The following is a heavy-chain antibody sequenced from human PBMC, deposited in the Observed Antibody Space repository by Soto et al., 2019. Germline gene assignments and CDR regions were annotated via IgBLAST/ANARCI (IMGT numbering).Heavy chain of an antibody. CDR1: GFSLSTSGAA. J-gene: IGHJ5*02. CDR3: AHRATMTIFGLIIDNGIWFDP. D-gene: IGHD3-3*01. Sequence: QINLIESGPTLVKPTQTLTLTCTFSGFSLSTSGAAVGWVRQPPGRALEWLALIYWDGDKRYNASLGNRLTITKDTSMTHVVLTLTNVDPADTATYYCAHRATMTIFGLIIDNGIWFDPWGQGTRVIVSS. V-gene: IGHV2-5*02. CDR2: IYWDGDK.